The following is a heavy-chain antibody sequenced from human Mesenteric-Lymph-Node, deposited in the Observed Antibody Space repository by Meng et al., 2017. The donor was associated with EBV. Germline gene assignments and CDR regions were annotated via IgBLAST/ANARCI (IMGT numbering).Heavy chain of an antibody. CDR1: VDSISSYY. J-gene: IGHJ4*02. CDR2: IYYGGGT. Sequence: QLELQESGPGLVKPSETLSLGCSVSVDSISSYYWTWIRQPPGKGLEWIGHIYYGGGTYYSPSLKSRLTMLVDTSKNQLSLKLTSVTAADTAIYFCARMYYYESSGPSFDYWGQGILVTVSS. V-gene: IGHV4-59*01. CDR3: ARMYYYESSGPSFDY. D-gene: IGHD3-22*01.